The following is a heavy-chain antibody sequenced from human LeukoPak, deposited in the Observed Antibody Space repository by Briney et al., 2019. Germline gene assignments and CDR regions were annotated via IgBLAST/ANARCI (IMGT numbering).Heavy chain of an antibody. D-gene: IGHD3-10*01. CDR2: ISAYNGNT. CDR1: GYTFTSYG. J-gene: IGHJ4*02. CDR3: ARDLLWFGESYFDY. Sequence: GASVKVSCKASGYTFTSYGISWVRQAPGQGLEWMGWISAYNGNTNYAQKLQGRVTMTTDTSTSTAYMELRSLRSDDTAVYYCARDLLWFGESYFDYWGQGTLVTVSS. V-gene: IGHV1-18*01.